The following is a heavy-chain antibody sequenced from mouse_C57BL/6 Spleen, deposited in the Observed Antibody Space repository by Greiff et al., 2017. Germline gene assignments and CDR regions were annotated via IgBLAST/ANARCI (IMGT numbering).Heavy chain of an antibody. V-gene: IGHV2-2*01. CDR1: GFSLTSYG. Sequence: VQLQQSGPGLVQPSQSLSITCTVSGFSLTSYGVHWVRQSPGKGLEWLGVIWGGGSTDYNAAFISRLSISKDNSKSQVFFKMNSLQADDTAIYYCARIGGVCGYDGYAMDYWGQGTSVTVSS. J-gene: IGHJ4*01. CDR3: ARIGGVCGYDGYAMDY. CDR2: IWGGGST. D-gene: IGHD2-2*01.